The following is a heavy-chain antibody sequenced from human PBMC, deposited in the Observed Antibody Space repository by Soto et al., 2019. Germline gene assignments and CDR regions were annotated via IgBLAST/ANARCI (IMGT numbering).Heavy chain of an antibody. D-gene: IGHD2-2*01. J-gene: IGHJ4*02. CDR2: IYGNGAGT. CDR1: GFRFSTYT. Sequence: PGGSLRLSCSGSGFRFSTYTMNWVRQARGKGLEWVSGIYGNGAGTFYRESMKGRVTISRDNSKNMVFLQMNSLTPEDTGVYYCAKDRVPDPRWNFDYWGQGILVTVSS. CDR3: AKDRVPDPRWNFDY. V-gene: IGHV3-23*01.